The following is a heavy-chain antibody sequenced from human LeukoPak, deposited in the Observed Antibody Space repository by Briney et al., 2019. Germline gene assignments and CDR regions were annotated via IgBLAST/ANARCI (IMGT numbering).Heavy chain of an antibody. CDR3: ARSDYDILTGYWGAFDI. J-gene: IGHJ3*02. Sequence: GESLKISCKGSGYSFTSYWIGWVRQVPGKGLEWMGIIYPGDSDTRYSPSFQGQVTISADKSISTAYLQWSSLKASDTAMYYCARSDYDILTGYWGAFDIWGQGTMVTVSS. CDR1: GYSFTSYW. CDR2: IYPGDSDT. V-gene: IGHV5-51*01. D-gene: IGHD3-9*01.